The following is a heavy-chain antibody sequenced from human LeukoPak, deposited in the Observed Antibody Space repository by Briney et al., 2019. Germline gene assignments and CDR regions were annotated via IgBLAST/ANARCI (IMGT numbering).Heavy chain of an antibody. Sequence: GGSLTLSCSASGFTFSNYGMHWVRQAPGKGLEWVAFIHHDVSKKFYGDSVKGRFTISKDNSKNTVYLQMNSLGDEDTAVYYCAKDQCSISTCAGSPGYWGQGSLVTVSS. CDR3: AKDQCSISTCAGSPGY. CDR2: IHHDVSKK. J-gene: IGHJ4*01. V-gene: IGHV3-30*02. CDR1: GFTFSNYG. D-gene: IGHD2-2*01.